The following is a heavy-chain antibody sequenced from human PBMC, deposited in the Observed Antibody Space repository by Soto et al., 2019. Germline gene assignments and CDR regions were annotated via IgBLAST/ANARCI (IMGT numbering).Heavy chain of an antibody. J-gene: IGHJ4*02. Sequence: QVQLVESGGGVVQPGRSLRLSCAASGFTFSSYGMHWVRQAPGKGLEWVAVISYDGSNKYYADSVKGRFTISRDNSKNTLYLQMNSLRAEDTAVYYCAKDPYSSAWYPDYWGQGTLVTVSS. CDR2: ISYDGSNK. V-gene: IGHV3-30*18. D-gene: IGHD6-19*01. CDR1: GFTFSSYG. CDR3: AKDPYSSAWYPDY.